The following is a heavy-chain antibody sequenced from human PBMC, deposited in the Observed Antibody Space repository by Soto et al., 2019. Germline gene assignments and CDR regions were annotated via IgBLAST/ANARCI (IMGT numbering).Heavy chain of an antibody. D-gene: IGHD2-21*01. CDR3: AREGWVVGACGGGSWFDP. CDR1: GYTFTSYA. CDR2: ISAYNGNT. Sequence: ASVKVSCKDSGYTFTSYAISWVRQAPGQGLEWMGWISAYNGNTNYAQKLQGRVTMTTDTSTSTAYMELRSLRSDDTAVYYCAREGWVVGACGGGSWFDPWGQGTLVTVAS. J-gene: IGHJ5*02. V-gene: IGHV1-18*01.